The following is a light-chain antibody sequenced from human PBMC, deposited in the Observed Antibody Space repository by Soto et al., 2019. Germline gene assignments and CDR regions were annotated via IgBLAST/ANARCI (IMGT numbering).Light chain of an antibody. Sequence: SQSPSSLSASVGDSVTITCRASQGIRNNLGWYQQKPGKAPKLLIYAASSLQSGIPSRFSGSGSGTEFTLTISSLQPEDFATYYCQQYYNYPLTFGGGTKVDIK. CDR2: AAS. CDR3: QQYYNYPLT. CDR1: QGIRNN. J-gene: IGKJ4*01. V-gene: IGKV1-6*01.